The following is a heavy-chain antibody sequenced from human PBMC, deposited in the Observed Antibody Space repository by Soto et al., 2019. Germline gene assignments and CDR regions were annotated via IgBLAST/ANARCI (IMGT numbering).Heavy chain of an antibody. CDR3: ASGGEGSIAVAG. CDR2: IYYTGRT. V-gene: IGHV4-39*01. Sequence: SETLSLTCTVSGRSISGSSYYWGWIRQPPGKGLEWIGAIYYTGRTYYKPSLKSRVTISVDTSKNQFSLKLNSVSAADTAVYYCASGGEGSIAVAGWGQGTLVTVSS. J-gene: IGHJ4*02. D-gene: IGHD6-19*01. CDR1: GRSISGSSYY.